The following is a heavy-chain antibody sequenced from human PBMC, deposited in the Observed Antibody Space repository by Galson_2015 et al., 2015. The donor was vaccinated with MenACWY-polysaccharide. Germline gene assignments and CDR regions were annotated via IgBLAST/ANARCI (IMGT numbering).Heavy chain of an antibody. Sequence: SLRLSCAASGFTFTTYAMNWVRQAPGKGLEWVSAISASGGGTHYADSVKGRFTISRDNSKNTLYLQMNSLRAEDTAVYYCAKDLHYLALDYWGRGVLVTVSS. V-gene: IGHV3-23*01. CDR3: AKDLHYLALDY. J-gene: IGHJ4*02. D-gene: IGHD1-26*01. CDR1: GFTFTTYA. CDR2: ISASGGGT.